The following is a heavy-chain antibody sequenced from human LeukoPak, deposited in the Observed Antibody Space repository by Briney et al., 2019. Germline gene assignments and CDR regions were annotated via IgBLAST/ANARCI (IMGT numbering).Heavy chain of an antibody. J-gene: IGHJ4*02. CDR2: INHSGST. Sequence: SETLSLTCAVYGGSFSGYYWSWIRQPPGKGLEWIGEINHSGSTNYNPSLKSRVTISVDTSKNQFSLKLSPVTAADTAVYYCARGGGNRPPDYWGQGTLVTVSS. V-gene: IGHV4-34*01. CDR1: GGSFSGYY. CDR3: ARGGGNRPPDY. D-gene: IGHD4-23*01.